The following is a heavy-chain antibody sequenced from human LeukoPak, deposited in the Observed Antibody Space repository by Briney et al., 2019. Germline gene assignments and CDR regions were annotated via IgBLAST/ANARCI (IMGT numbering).Heavy chain of an antibody. D-gene: IGHD3-10*01. CDR3: ASSWGGSYYLGFDY. CDR1: GFTFSFYW. Sequence: GGSLRLSCVASGFTFSFYWMGWVRQAPGKGLEWVANIKQDGSEKYYVDSARGRFTISRDNAKNSLYLQMNSLRAEDTALYYCASSWGGSYYLGFDYWGQGTLVTVPS. V-gene: IGHV3-7*05. CDR2: IKQDGSEK. J-gene: IGHJ4*02.